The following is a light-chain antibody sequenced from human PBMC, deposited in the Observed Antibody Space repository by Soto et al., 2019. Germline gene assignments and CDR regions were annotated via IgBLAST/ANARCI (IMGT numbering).Light chain of an antibody. Sequence: DIQMTQSPSSLSASVGDRVTITCRASQGISNSLAWYQQKPGRVPKLLIYAASILQSGVQTRFSGSVSGTDFTLTIRSLQPEDVATYYCQRYNSAPWTCGQVIKMEIK. J-gene: IGKJ1*01. V-gene: IGKV1-27*01. CDR1: QGISNS. CDR3: QRYNSAPWT. CDR2: AAS.